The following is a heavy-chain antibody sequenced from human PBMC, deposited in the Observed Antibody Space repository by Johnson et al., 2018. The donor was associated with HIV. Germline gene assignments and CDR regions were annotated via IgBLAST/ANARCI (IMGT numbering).Heavy chain of an antibody. D-gene: IGHD3-10*01. Sequence: QVQLVESGGGLVKPGGSLRLSCAASGFTFSNAWMNWVRQAPGKGLEWVAVISYDGSNKYYADSVKGRFTISRDNSKNTLYLQMNSLRAEETAVYYCAKNSAAFDIWGQGTMVTVSS. V-gene: IGHV3-30*18. CDR1: GFTFSNAW. CDR3: AKNSAAFDI. CDR2: ISYDGSNK. J-gene: IGHJ3*02.